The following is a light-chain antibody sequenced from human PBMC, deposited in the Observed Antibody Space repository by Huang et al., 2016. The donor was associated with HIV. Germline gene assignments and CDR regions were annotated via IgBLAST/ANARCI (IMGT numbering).Light chain of an antibody. Sequence: DIQMTQSPSSLSASVVDRVTITCRASQGIGNSLAWYQQKPEKAPRLLLYATSRLESGVPSRVSGSGSGTHYTMTISTLQPEDSASYCCQQYHGIPWTFGQGTKVEIK. CDR3: QQYHGIPWT. V-gene: IGKV1-NL1*01. J-gene: IGKJ1*01. CDR2: ATS. CDR1: QGIGNS.